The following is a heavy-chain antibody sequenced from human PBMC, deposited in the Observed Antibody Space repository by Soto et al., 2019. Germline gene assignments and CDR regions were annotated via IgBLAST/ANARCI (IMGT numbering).Heavy chain of an antibody. J-gene: IGHJ6*02. Sequence: GESLKISCKASGYSFTTYWIGWVRQMPGKGLEWMGIIYPGDSDTRYRPSFQGQVTISVDKSSSTAHLQWSSLKASDTAMYYCARALSTAAPLNYGMDVWGQGTTVTVSS. V-gene: IGHV5-51*01. CDR3: ARALSTAAPLNYGMDV. D-gene: IGHD6-6*01. CDR2: IYPGDSDT. CDR1: GYSFTTYW.